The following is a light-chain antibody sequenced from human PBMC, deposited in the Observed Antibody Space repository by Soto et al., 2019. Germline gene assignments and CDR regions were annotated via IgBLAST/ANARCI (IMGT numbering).Light chain of an antibody. CDR3: QHLNSFPLT. V-gene: IGKV1-9*01. J-gene: IGKJ5*01. CDR2: AAS. Sequence: DIQLTHSPSFLSASVGDIVTITCWANQGISSYLAWYQQKPGKAPKLLIYAASTLQSGVPSRFSGSGSGTEFTLTISSLQPEDFATYYCQHLNSFPLTFGPGTRLEIK. CDR1: QGISSY.